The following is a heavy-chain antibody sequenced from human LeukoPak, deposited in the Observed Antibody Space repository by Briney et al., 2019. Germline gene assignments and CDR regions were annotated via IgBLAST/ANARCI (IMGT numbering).Heavy chain of an antibody. J-gene: IGHJ5*02. CDR1: GDSISSSNYF. CDR2: IYYSGST. CDR3: ARHPMMEPFDP. Sequence: SETLSLTCTVSGDSISSSNYFWSWIRQPPGKGLEWIGYIYYSGSTNYNPSLKSRVTISVHTSKNQFSLKLSSVTAADTAVYYCARHPMMEPFDPWGQGTLVTVSS. V-gene: IGHV4-61*05. D-gene: IGHD1-26*01.